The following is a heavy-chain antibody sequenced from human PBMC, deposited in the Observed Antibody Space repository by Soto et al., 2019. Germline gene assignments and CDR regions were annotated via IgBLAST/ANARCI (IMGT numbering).Heavy chain of an antibody. CDR2: ISTAGTDK. CDR1: GFTFSSYV. J-gene: IGHJ4*02. D-gene: IGHD5-12*01. CDR3: TKDLEVAHNLSY. V-gene: IGHV3-30-3*01. Sequence: GGSLRLSCAASGFTFSSYVIHWFRQAPGKGLEWVALISTAGTDKYYADSVRGRFTISRDNSKNTLYLQMNSLRAEETAVYYCTKDLEVAHNLSYWGQGTLVTVSS.